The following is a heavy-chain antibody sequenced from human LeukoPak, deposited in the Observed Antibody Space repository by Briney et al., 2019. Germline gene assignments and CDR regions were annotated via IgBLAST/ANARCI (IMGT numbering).Heavy chain of an antibody. CDR2: IHNDGST. V-gene: IGHV3-53*01. CDR1: GFIVSNTY. CDR3: VSLARDY. J-gene: IGHJ4*02. D-gene: IGHD3-3*02. Sequence: GGSLRLSCAASGFIVSNTYMTWVRQAPGKGLEWVSVIHNDGSTYYADSVKGRFTISRDNSKNMLFLRMNSLRVEDTAVYFCVSLARDYWGQGTLVSVSS.